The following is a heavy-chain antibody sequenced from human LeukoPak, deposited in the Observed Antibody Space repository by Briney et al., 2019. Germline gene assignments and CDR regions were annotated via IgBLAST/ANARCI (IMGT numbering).Heavy chain of an antibody. D-gene: IGHD6-6*01. Sequence: TGGSLRLSCTASGFPFSSYGMHWVRQAPGKGLVWLTVIWPEGTTKYYADSVKGRFTISRDNAKNSLYLQMNSLRAEDTAVYYCARDDGYSSSPSPDYWGQGTLVTGSS. CDR3: ARDDGYSSSPSPDY. CDR2: IWPEGTTK. J-gene: IGHJ4*02. V-gene: IGHV3-33*01. CDR1: GFPFSSYG.